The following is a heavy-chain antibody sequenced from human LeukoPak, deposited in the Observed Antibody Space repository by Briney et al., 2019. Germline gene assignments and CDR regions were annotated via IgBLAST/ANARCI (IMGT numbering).Heavy chain of an antibody. J-gene: IGHJ3*02. D-gene: IGHD3-9*01. Sequence: SETLSLTCTVSGYSISSGYYWGWIRQPPGKGLEWIGSIYHSGSTYYNPSLKSRVTISVDKSKNQFSLKLSSVTAADTAVYYCARGKPDTYYDILTGSLPGAFDIWGQGTMVTVSS. V-gene: IGHV4-38-2*02. CDR2: IYHSGST. CDR3: ARGKPDTYYDILTGSLPGAFDI. CDR1: GYSISSGYY.